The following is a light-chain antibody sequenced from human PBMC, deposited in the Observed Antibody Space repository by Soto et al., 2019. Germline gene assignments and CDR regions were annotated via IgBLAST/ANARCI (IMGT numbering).Light chain of an antibody. CDR2: LGS. CDR3: MQALQTPPWT. Sequence: DIVMTQSPLSLRVTPGEPASISCRSSQSLLHSNGYNYLDWYLQKPGQSPQLLIYLGSNRASGVPDRFSGSGSGTDFTLKISRVEAEDVGVYYCMQALQTPPWTFGQGARWIS. V-gene: IGKV2-28*01. CDR1: QSLLHSNGYNY. J-gene: IGKJ1*01.